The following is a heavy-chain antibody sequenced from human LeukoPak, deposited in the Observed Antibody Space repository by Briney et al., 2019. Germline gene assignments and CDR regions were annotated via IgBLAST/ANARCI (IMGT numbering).Heavy chain of an antibody. Sequence: PSETLSLTCPVSGGSITSRNHHWAWICQSAGKGLEWIGSIYYSGDSYHNPSLKCRASISVDTSKNQFSLKMTSVTAADTAVYYCARQFGSYGQGYFDYWGQGTLVTVSS. V-gene: IGHV4-39*01. CDR3: ARQFGSYGQGYFDY. D-gene: IGHD5-18*01. CDR2: IYYSGDS. J-gene: IGHJ4*02. CDR1: GGSITSRNHH.